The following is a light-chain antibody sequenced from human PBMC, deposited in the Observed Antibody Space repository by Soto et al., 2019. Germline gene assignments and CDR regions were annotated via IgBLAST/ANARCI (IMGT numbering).Light chain of an antibody. CDR1: SSDVGGYNY. CDR3: SSYTSSRGYV. V-gene: IGLV2-14*01. Sequence: QSALTQPASVSGSPGQSITISCTGTSSDVGGYNYVSWYQQHPGKAPKLMIYDVSNRPSEVSNRFSGSKSGNTASLTISGLQAEDEADYYCSSYTSSRGYVFGTGTKVTVL. J-gene: IGLJ1*01. CDR2: DVS.